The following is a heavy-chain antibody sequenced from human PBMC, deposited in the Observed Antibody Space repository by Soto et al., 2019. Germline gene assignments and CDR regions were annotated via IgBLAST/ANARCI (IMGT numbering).Heavy chain of an antibody. Sequence: SETLSLTCTVSGGSISSSSYYWGWIRQPPGKGLEWIGNIYYSGNTYYNPSLKSRVTISVDTSKNQFSLKLSSVTAADTAVYHCARLAMVRGVIGDYWYFDLWGRGTLVTVSS. CDR2: IYYSGNT. J-gene: IGHJ2*01. D-gene: IGHD3-10*01. V-gene: IGHV4-39*01. CDR1: GGSISSSSYY. CDR3: ARLAMVRGVIGDYWYFDL.